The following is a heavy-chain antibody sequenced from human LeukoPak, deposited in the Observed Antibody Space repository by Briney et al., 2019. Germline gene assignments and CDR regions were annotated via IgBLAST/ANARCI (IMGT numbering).Heavy chain of an antibody. CDR2: ISWNSGSI. J-gene: IGHJ6*02. D-gene: IGHD2-15*01. CDR1: GFTFDDYA. CDR3: AEDIRLFRGGSCYSGLGYYHYYGMDV. Sequence: GRSLRLSCAASGFTFDDYAMHWVRQAPGKGLEWVSGISWNSGSIGYADSVKGRFTISRDNAKNSLYLQMNSLRAEDTALYYCAEDIRLFRGGSCYSGLGYYHYYGMDVWGQGTTVTGSS. V-gene: IGHV3-9*01.